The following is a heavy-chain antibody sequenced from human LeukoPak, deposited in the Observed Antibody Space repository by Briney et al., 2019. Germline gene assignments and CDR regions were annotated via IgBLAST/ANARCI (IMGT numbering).Heavy chain of an antibody. CDR3: ARDLPRYDDYGDLLDY. CDR2: INHSGST. CDR1: GGSFSGYY. V-gene: IGHV4-34*01. Sequence: PSETLSLTCAVYGGSFSGYYWSWIRQPPGKGLEWIGEINHSGSTNYNPSLKSRVTISVDPSKNQFSLKLTSVTAADTAVYYCARDLPRYDDYGDLLDYWGQGTLVTVSS. J-gene: IGHJ4*02. D-gene: IGHD4-17*01.